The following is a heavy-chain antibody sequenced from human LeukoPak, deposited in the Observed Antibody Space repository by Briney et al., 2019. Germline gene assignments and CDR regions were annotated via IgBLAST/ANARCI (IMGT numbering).Heavy chain of an antibody. V-gene: IGHV3-48*01. Sequence: PGGPLRLSCAASGFTFSSYSMNWVRQAPAKGLEWVSYISSSTSTIYYADSVKGRFTISRDNAKNSLYLQMNSLRAEDTAVYYCARDLVSVGYWGQGTLVTVSS. CDR2: ISSSTSTI. D-gene: IGHD3-10*01. J-gene: IGHJ4*02. CDR3: ARDLVSVGY. CDR1: GFTFSSYS.